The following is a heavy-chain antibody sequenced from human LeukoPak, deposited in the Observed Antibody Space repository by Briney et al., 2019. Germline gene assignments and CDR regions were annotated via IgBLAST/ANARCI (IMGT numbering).Heavy chain of an antibody. CDR1: GFTFSSYW. Sequence: GGSLRLPCAASGFTFSSYWRHWVRQAPGQGLVWVSRLNNDGSSTNYADSVKGRFTISRDNAKSSLYLEMNSLRAEDTAVYYCAKGDSSSWSPDYWGQGTLVTVSS. D-gene: IGHD6-13*01. CDR2: LNNDGSST. CDR3: AKGDSSSWSPDY. J-gene: IGHJ4*02. V-gene: IGHV3-74*01.